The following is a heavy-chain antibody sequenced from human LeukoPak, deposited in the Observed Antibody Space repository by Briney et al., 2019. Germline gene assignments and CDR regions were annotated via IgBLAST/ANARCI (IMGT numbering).Heavy chain of an antibody. CDR3: TASSSWYLDYFDY. D-gene: IGHD6-13*01. V-gene: IGHV3-49*05. J-gene: IGHJ4*02. CDR1: GFTFGDYA. Sequence: KPGGSLRLSCTASGFTFGDYAMSWFRQAPGKGLEWVGFIRSKAYGGTTEYAASVKGRFTISRDDFKSIAYLQMNSLKTEDTSVYYCTASSSWYLDYFDYWGQGTLVTVSS. CDR2: IRSKAYGGTT.